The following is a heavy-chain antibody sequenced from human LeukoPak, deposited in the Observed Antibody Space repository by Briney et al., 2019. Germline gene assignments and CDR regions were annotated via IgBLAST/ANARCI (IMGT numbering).Heavy chain of an antibody. CDR2: ISAYNGNT. D-gene: IGHD6-19*01. V-gene: IGHV1-18*01. Sequence: ASVKASCKASGYTFTSYGISWVRQAPGQGLEWMGWISAYNGNTNYAQKLQGRVTMTTDTSTSTAYMELRSLRSDDTAVYYCARDRIAVAGTGVDYWGQGTLVTVSS. J-gene: IGHJ4*02. CDR3: ARDRIAVAGTGVDY. CDR1: GYTFTSYG.